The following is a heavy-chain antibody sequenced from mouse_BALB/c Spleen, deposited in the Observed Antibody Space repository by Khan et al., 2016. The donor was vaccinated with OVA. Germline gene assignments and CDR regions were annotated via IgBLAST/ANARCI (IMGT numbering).Heavy chain of an antibody. V-gene: IGHV2-2*01. CDR1: GFSLTTYG. D-gene: IGHD2-14*01. CDR2: IRSGGNT. Sequence: QVQRKESGPGLVQPSQSLSITCTVSGFSLTTYGVPWVRQSPGKGLEGLGVIRSGGNTDYNAAFISRRSINKDNSKSQVFFKMDSLQADATTVYYCARNSYMYDFTYWGQGTLVTVSA. CDR3: ARNSYMYDFTY. J-gene: IGHJ3*01.